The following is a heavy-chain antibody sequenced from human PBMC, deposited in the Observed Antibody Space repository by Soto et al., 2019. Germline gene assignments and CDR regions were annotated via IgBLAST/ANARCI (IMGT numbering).Heavy chain of an antibody. D-gene: IGHD1-26*01. Sequence: NPSETLSLTCTVSGASISTGGYSWSWIRQPPGKGPEWIGYIYESGRTYYKPSLKSRASISMDKSRNQFSVRLTSVTAADTAVYFCARGDRYSGSFSDYFDPWGQGTLVTVSS. CDR3: ARGDRYSGSFSDYFDP. CDR2: IYESGRT. V-gene: IGHV4-30-2*01. CDR1: GASISTGGYS. J-gene: IGHJ5*02.